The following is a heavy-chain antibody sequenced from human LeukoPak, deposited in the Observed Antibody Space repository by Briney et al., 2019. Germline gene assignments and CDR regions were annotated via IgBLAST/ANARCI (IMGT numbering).Heavy chain of an antibody. CDR3: ARDWNDSSFDY. V-gene: IGHV4-61*02. Sequence: PSETLSLTCTVSGGSISSGSYYWSWIRQPAGKGLEWIGRIYTSGSTSYNPSLKSRVTMSVDTSKNQFSLKLSSVTAADTAVYYCARDWNDSSFDYWGQGTLVTVSS. D-gene: IGHD3-22*01. CDR1: GGSISSGSYY. CDR2: IYTSGST. J-gene: IGHJ4*02.